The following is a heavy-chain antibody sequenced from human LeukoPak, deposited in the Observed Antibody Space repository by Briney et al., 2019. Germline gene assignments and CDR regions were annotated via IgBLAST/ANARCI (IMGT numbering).Heavy chain of an antibody. Sequence: ASVKVSCKASGYTLTSYAVNWVRQATGQGLEWMGWMNPNSGNTGYAQKFQGRVTMTRNTSISTAYMELSSLRSEDTAVYYCARLGYCSGGSCLAFDIWGQGTMVTVSS. J-gene: IGHJ3*02. CDR1: GYTLTSYA. CDR3: ARLGYCSGGSCLAFDI. D-gene: IGHD2-15*01. V-gene: IGHV1-8*01. CDR2: MNPNSGNT.